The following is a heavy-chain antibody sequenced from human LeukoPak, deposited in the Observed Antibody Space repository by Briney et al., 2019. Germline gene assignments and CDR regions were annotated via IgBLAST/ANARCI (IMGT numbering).Heavy chain of an antibody. J-gene: IGHJ4*02. V-gene: IGHV3-30*02. D-gene: IGHD2-21*01. CDR1: GFTFSSYG. Sequence: GGSLRLSCAASGFTFSSYGMHWVRQAPGKGLEWVAFIRYDGSNKYYADSVKGRFTISRDNSKNTLYLQMNSLRAEDTAVYYCAKDWSSYCGGDCPCDYWGQGTLVTVSS. CDR2: IRYDGSNK. CDR3: AKDWSSYCGGDCPCDY.